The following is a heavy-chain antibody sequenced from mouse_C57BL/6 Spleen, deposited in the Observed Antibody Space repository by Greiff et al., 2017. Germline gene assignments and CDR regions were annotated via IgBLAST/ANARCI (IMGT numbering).Heavy chain of an antibody. Sequence: QVQLQQSGAELVKPGASVKLSCKASGYTFTSYWMHWVKQRPGQGLEWIGMIHPNSGSTNYNEKFKSKATLTVDKSSSTAYMQLSSLTSEDSAVYYCARSGTAQATYYAMDYWGQGTSVTVSS. J-gene: IGHJ4*01. V-gene: IGHV1-64*01. CDR2: IHPNSGST. D-gene: IGHD3-2*02. CDR1: GYTFTSYW. CDR3: ARSGTAQATYYAMDY.